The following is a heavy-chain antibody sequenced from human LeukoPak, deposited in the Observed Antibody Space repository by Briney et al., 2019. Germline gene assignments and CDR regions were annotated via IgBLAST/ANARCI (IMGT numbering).Heavy chain of an antibody. J-gene: IGHJ4*02. CDR1: GFTFSAFA. Sequence: GGSLRLSCVASGFTFSAFAMTWVRQAPGKGLEWVSAISGSGSSTYHADSVKGRFTISRDKSKNTLYLQMNSLRVEDTAVYYCAKDRTGNEPYYFGYWGQGTLVTVSS. V-gene: IGHV3-23*01. CDR3: AKDRTGNEPYYFGY. CDR2: ISGSGSST. D-gene: IGHD1-14*01.